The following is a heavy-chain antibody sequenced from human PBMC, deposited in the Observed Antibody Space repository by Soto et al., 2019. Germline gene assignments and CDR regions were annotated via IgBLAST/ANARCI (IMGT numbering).Heavy chain of an antibody. CDR3: ITAQRGY. Sequence: EVQLVQSGGGLVQPGGSLRLSCVTSGFSFNNAWINWVRQAPGKGLEWVCLIRGKDHAGSTDYSAPVKGRFTISREDAKRTVYLQMASLKTEDTAGYYCITAQRGYWGQGTLVTVSS. V-gene: IGHV3-15*07. CDR1: GFSFNNAW. J-gene: IGHJ4*02. CDR2: IRGKDHAGST.